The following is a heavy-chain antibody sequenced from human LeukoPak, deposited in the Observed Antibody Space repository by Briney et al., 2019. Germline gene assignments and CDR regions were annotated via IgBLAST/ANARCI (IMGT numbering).Heavy chain of an antibody. CDR3: ARAKRNYDYVWGSYRTSPGEPNLIDY. D-gene: IGHD3-16*02. V-gene: IGHV4-30-4*08. CDR2: NYYSGST. Sequence: SQTLSLTCTVSGGSISSGDYYWSWLRPPPGQGLEWIGNNYYSGSTYSTPSLKSRVTISVDTSKNQFSLKLSSVTAADTAVHYCARAKRNYDYVWGSYRTSPGEPNLIDYWGQGTLVTVSS. J-gene: IGHJ4*02. CDR1: GGSISSGDYY.